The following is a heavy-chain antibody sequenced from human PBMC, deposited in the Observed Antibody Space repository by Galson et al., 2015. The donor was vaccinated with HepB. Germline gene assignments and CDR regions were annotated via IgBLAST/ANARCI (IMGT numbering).Heavy chain of an antibody. CDR1: GYSFTSYW. D-gene: IGHD6-13*01. CDR3: AREGEVDDSSNRYY. CDR2: IDPSDSYT. J-gene: IGHJ4*01. Sequence: QSGAEVKKPGESLRISCKGSGYSFTSYWISWVRQMPGKGLEWMGRIDPSDSYTNYSPSFQGHVTISADKSISTAYLQWSSLKASDPAMYDCAREGEVDDSSNRYYSGHGTLVAASS. V-gene: IGHV5-10-1*01.